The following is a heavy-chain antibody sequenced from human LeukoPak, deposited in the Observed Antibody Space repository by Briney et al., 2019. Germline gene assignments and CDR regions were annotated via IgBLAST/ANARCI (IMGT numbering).Heavy chain of an antibody. D-gene: IGHD1-26*01. CDR2: INHSGST. CDR1: GGSFSGYY. V-gene: IGHV4-34*01. J-gene: IGHJ4*02. CDR3: ARRRHSGSYGGYYYFDY. Sequence: PSETLSLTCAVYGGSFSGYYWSWIRQPPGKGLEWIGEINHSGSTNYNPSLKSRVTISVDTSKNQFSLKLSSVTAADTAVYYCARRRHSGSYGGYYYFDYWGQGTLVTVSS.